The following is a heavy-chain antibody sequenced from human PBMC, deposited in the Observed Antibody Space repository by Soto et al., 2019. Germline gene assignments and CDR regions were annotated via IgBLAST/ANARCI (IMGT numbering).Heavy chain of an antibody. J-gene: IGHJ4*02. CDR3: ARARVLTGTVHFDY. CDR2: IYYSGST. Sequence: PSETLSLTCTVSGGSISSGDYYWSWIRQPPGKGLEWIGYIYYSGSTYYNPSLKSRVTISVDTSKNQFSLKLSSVTAADTAVYYCARARVLTGTVHFDYWGQGTLVTVSS. D-gene: IGHD3-9*01. CDR1: GGSISSGDYY. V-gene: IGHV4-30-4*01.